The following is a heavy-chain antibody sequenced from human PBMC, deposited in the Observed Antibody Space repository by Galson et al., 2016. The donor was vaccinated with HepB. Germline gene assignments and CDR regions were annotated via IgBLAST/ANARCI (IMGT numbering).Heavy chain of an antibody. CDR2: INPNSGGT. CDR3: ARAPPQLGRLDWFDP. Sequence: SVKVSCKASGFTFIDFYIHWVRQAPGQGLEWMGWINPNSGGTNSAQKFQGRVTMTRDTSISTAYMELSRLTSDGTAVYYCARAPPQLGRLDWFDPWGQGTLVTVSS. CDR1: GFTFIDFY. D-gene: IGHD6-6*01. J-gene: IGHJ5*02. V-gene: IGHV1-2*02.